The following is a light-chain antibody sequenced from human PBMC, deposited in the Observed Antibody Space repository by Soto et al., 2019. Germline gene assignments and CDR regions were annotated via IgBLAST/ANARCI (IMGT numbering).Light chain of an antibody. Sequence: QSALTQPASVSGSPGQSITISCIGTSSDVGNYNFVSWYQHHPGKAPRLIISEASNRPSGIPSRFSGSKSGNTASLTISGLRAEDEADYYCCSYTRSDTLLFGGGIKVTVL. CDR2: EAS. CDR3: CSYTRSDTLL. V-gene: IGLV2-23*01. CDR1: SSDVGNYNF. J-gene: IGLJ2*01.